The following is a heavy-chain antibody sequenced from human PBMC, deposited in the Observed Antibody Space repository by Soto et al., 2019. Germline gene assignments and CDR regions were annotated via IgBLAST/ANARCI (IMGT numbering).Heavy chain of an antibody. J-gene: IGHJ6*02. CDR3: AKDRLYYDFWSGYRQGYYYGMDV. V-gene: IGHV3-23*01. D-gene: IGHD3-3*01. CDR1: GFTFSSYA. Sequence: GSLRLSCAASGFTFSSYAMSWVRQAPGEGLEWVSAISGSGGSTYYADSVKGRFTISRDNSKNTLYLQMNSLRAEDTAVYYCAKDRLYYDFWSGYRQGYYYGMDVWGQGTTVTVSS. CDR2: ISGSGGST.